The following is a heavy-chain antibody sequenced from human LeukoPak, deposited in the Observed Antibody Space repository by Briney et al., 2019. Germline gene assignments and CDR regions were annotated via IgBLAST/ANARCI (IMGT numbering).Heavy chain of an antibody. V-gene: IGHV3-23*01. Sequence: PGGSLRLSCAASGFTFSSYAMSWVRQAPGKGLEWVSAISGSGGSTYYAGSVKGRFTISRDNSKNTLYLQMNSLRAEDTAVYYCAKVGYCSGGSWSPLKVCAFDIWGQGTMVTVSS. D-gene: IGHD2-15*01. CDR2: ISGSGGST. CDR1: GFTFSSYA. CDR3: AKVGYCSGGSWSPLKVCAFDI. J-gene: IGHJ3*02.